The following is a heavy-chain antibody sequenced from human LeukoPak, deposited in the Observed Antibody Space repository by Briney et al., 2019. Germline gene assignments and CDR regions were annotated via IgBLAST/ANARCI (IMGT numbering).Heavy chain of an antibody. D-gene: IGHD1-26*01. CDR1: GGSISSSSYY. Sequence: PSETLSLTCTVSGGSISSSSYYWGWVRQPPGKGLEWIGSIYYSGSTYYNPSLKSRVTISVDTSKNQFSLKLSSVTAADTAVYYCANGGSYYHLGQGTLVTVSS. CDR3: ANGGSYYH. V-gene: IGHV4-39*01. CDR2: IYYSGST. J-gene: IGHJ5*02.